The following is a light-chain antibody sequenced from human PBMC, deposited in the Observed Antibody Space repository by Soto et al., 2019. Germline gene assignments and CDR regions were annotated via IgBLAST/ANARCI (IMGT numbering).Light chain of an antibody. CDR2: AAS. V-gene: IGKV3-15*01. CDR1: QSVRSN. CDR3: QQYNNWPLYT. J-gene: IGKJ2*01. Sequence: EIVMTQSPATLSVSPGEKATLSCRASQSVRSNLAWYQQKPGQSPRLLIYAASTRATGIPARFSGSGSGTEFTLNISSLQSEDFAVYYCQQYNNWPLYTFGQGTKLQIK.